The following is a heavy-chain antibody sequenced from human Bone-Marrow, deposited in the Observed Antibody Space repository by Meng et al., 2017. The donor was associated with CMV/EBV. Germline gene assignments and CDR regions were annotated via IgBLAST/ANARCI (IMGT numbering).Heavy chain of an antibody. D-gene: IGHD2-2*01. CDR1: GGSFTGYY. Sequence: SETLSLTCAVYGGSFTGYYWSWIRQPPGDGLEWIGEINYSGNTNYNPSLKSRVTISVDTSKNQFSLKLSSVTAADTAVYYCARGLVVPAPYGMDVWGQGTTVTVSS. CDR3: ARGLVVPAPYGMDV. CDR2: INYSGNT. V-gene: IGHV4-34*01. J-gene: IGHJ6*02.